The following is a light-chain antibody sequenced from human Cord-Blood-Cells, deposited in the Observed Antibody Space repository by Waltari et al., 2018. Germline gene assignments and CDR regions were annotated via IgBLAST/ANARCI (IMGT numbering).Light chain of an antibody. CDR2: EVS. Sequence: QSALTQPASVSGSPGQSLTITCTGASSDVGGYNYVSWYQQHPGKAPKLIIYEVSNRPSGVSNRFSGSKSVNTASLTISGVQADDEADYYCSSYTSSSSVVFGGGTKRTVL. CDR3: SSYTSSSSVV. J-gene: IGLJ2*01. V-gene: IGLV2-14*01. CDR1: SSDVGGYNY.